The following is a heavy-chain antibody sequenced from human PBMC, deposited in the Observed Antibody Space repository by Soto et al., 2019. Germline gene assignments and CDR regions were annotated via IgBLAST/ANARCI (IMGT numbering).Heavy chain of an antibody. D-gene: IGHD2-2*01. J-gene: IGHJ4*02. CDR3: ASRSPALDY. CDR1: GFTFSSYG. V-gene: IGHV3-33*01. Sequence: QVQLVESGGGVVQPGKSLRLSCAASGFTFSSYGMHWVRQAPGKGLEWVAVIWYDGSKKYYADSVKGRFTISRDNSKNTLYLHMNSLRPEDTAVYYCASRSPALDYWGQGPLVTVSS. CDR2: IWYDGSKK.